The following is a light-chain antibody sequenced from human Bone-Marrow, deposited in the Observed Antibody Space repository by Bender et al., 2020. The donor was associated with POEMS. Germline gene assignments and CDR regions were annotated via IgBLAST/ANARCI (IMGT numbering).Light chain of an antibody. J-gene: IGLJ3*02. V-gene: IGLV3-1*01. CDR2: QDS. CDR1: KLGQKY. Sequence: SYALTQPPSVSVSPGQTASITCSGDKLGQKYAHWYQHRTGQSPVLVIYQDSKRPSGTPERFSGSTSGNTATLTISGTQTVDEADYYCQAWDGSVSGWVFGAGTKLTV. CDR3: QAWDGSVSGWV.